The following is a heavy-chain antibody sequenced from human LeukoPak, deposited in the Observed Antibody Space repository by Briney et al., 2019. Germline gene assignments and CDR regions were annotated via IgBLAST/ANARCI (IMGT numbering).Heavy chain of an antibody. D-gene: IGHD6-6*01. CDR2: ISSSGSII. Sequence: PGGSLRLSCTASGFIFSDYHMSWIRQAPGKGLEWISYISSSGSIIYYADSVKGRFTISRDNAKNSMYLQMNSLRAEDTAVYYCASEYGSSSGVDYWGQGSLVTVSS. V-gene: IGHV3-11*04. CDR1: GFIFSDYH. J-gene: IGHJ4*02. CDR3: ASEYGSSSGVDY.